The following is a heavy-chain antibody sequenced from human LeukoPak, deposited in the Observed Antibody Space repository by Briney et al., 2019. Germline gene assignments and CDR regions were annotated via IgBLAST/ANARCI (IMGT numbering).Heavy chain of an antibody. CDR2: ISGSGGDT. CDR3: ATRYCTDGSCLDY. CDR1: GFTFSTYA. Sequence: GGSLRLSCAASGFTFSTYAMSWVRQAPGKGLEWVSAISGSGGDTFYADSVKGRFTISRDNFKNTLYLQMHSLRAEDTAIYYCATRYCTDGSCLDYWGQGTLVTVSS. V-gene: IGHV3-23*01. J-gene: IGHJ4*02. D-gene: IGHD2-15*01.